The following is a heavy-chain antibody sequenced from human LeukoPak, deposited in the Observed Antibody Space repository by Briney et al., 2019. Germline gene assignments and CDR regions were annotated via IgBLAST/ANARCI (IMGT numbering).Heavy chain of an antibody. CDR2: ISGSGGST. CDR1: GFTFSSYA. D-gene: IGHD1-26*01. Sequence: GGSLRLSCAASGFTFSSYAMSWVRQAPGKGLEWVSAISGSGGSTYYADSVKGRFTISRDNSKNTLYLQMNSLRAEDTAVYYCAKDLQVGSYAPYYFDYWGQGTLVTVSS. CDR3: AKDLQVGSYAPYYFDY. V-gene: IGHV3-23*01. J-gene: IGHJ4*02.